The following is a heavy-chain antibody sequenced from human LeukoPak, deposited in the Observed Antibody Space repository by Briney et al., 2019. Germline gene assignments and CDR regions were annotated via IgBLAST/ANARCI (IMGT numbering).Heavy chain of an antibody. J-gene: IGHJ4*02. CDR3: ARGEKVPDYFDY. CDR2: ISDSGST. CDR1: GGSISSGGYD. Sequence: SETLSLTCTVSGGSISSGGYDWSWIRQPPGKGLEWIGKISDSGSTYYSPSLRSRVTISIDMSKNQFSLKLSSVTATDTAVYYCARGEKVPDYFDYWGQGTLVTVSS. V-gene: IGHV4-39*01. D-gene: IGHD3-16*01.